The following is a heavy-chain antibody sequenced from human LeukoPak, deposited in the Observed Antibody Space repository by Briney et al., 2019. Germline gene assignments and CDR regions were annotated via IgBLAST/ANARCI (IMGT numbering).Heavy chain of an antibody. V-gene: IGHV1-8*03. CDR1: GYTFTSYD. Sequence: GASVKVSCKASGYTFTSYDINWVRQATGQGLEWMGWMNPNSGNTGYAQKFQGRVTITRNTSISTAYMELSSLRSEDTAVYYCARGSYDSSGYPDYFDYWGQGTLVTVSS. J-gene: IGHJ4*02. CDR2: MNPNSGNT. CDR3: ARGSYDSSGYPDYFDY. D-gene: IGHD3-22*01.